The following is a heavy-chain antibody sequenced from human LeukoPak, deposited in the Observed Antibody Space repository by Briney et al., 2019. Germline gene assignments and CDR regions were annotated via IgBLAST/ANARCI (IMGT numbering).Heavy chain of an antibody. Sequence: SCKVSGYTLTELSMHWVRQAPGKGLEWVGRIKSKTDGGTTDYAAPVKGRFTISRDDSKNTLYLQMNSLKTEDTAVYYCTTRPGYWGQGTLVTVSS. CDR1: GYTLTELS. CDR3: TTRPGY. D-gene: IGHD3-10*01. V-gene: IGHV3-15*07. CDR2: IKSKTDGGTT. J-gene: IGHJ4*02.